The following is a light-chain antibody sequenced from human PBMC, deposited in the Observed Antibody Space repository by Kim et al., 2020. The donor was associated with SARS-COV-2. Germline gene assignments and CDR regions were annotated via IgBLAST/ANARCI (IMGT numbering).Light chain of an antibody. V-gene: IGKV3-15*01. Sequence: EIVMTQSPATLSVSPGERATLSCRASQRVSTNLAWYQQKPGQAPRLLIYGASTRATGIPARFSGSGSGTEFTLTISSLQSEDFAVYYCQKYNNCAPWTFFQRTKMEIK. J-gene: IGKJ1*01. CDR1: QRVSTN. CDR3: QKYNNCAPWT. CDR2: GAS.